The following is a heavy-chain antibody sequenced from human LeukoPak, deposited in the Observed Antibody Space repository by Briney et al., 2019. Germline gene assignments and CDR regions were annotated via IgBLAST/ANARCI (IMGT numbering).Heavy chain of an antibody. CDR3: VHFYGSGTYPYYFDY. V-gene: IGHV4-38-2*02. CDR2: IYHRAGT. J-gene: IGHJ4*02. Sequence: SETLSLTCTVSTNAITSGNSWGWVRQPPGKALEWIGSIYHRAGTSYSGPSLKSRLTILVDTSKNQFSLSLTSVTAADTALYYCVHFYGSGTYPYYFDYWGQGILVTVSS. CDR1: TNAITSGNS. D-gene: IGHD3-10*01.